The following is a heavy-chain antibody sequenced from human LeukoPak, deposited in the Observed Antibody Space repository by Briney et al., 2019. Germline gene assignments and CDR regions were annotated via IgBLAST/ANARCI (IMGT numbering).Heavy chain of an antibody. V-gene: IGHV4-39*01. CDR3: ARHKWSVGSDY. CDR1: GGSISSSSYY. Sequence: PSETLSLTYTVSGGSISSSSYYWGWIRQPPGKGLEWIGTIYYSRSTYYNPSLKSRVTISVDTSKNQFSLKLSSVTAADTAVYYCARHKWSVGSDYWGQGTLVTVSS. CDR2: IYYSRST. J-gene: IGHJ4*02. D-gene: IGHD1-26*01.